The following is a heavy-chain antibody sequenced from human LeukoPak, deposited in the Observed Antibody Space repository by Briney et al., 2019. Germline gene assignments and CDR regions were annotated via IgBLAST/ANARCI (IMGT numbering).Heavy chain of an antibody. J-gene: IGHJ4*02. D-gene: IGHD2-2*03. CDR2: IYYSGNT. CDR3: ARVDIAPLKYYFDY. Sequence: SETLSLTCTVSGVSISSSNSYWGWIRQPPGKGLEWIGSIYYSGNTYYNPSLKSRVTISLDTSRNQFSLKLGSVTAADTAVYYCARVDIAPLKYYFDYWGQGTLVTVSS. CDR1: GVSISSSNSY. V-gene: IGHV4-39*07.